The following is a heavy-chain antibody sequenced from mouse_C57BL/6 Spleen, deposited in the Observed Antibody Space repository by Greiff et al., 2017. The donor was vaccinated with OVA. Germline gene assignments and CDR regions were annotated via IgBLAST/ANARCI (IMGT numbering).Heavy chain of an antibody. D-gene: IGHD2-4*01. CDR2: ISSGGSYT. Sequence: VQLKESGGDLVKPGGSLKLSCAASGFTFSSYGMSWVRQTPDKRLVWVATISSGGSYTYYPDSVKGRFTISRDNAKNTLYLQMSSLKSEDTAMYYCASPYDYDPWFAYWGQGTLVTVSA. CDR1: GFTFSSYG. J-gene: IGHJ3*01. V-gene: IGHV5-6*01. CDR3: ASPYDYDPWFAY.